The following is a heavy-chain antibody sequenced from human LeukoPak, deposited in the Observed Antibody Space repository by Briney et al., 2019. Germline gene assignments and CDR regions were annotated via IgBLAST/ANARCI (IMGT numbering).Heavy chain of an antibody. J-gene: IGHJ6*03. CDR1: GFTFSRYG. CDR3: ARVNKAAKKSDTSGYYSYYSHYYYMDV. D-gene: IGHD3-22*01. CDR2: ISYEGSDK. Sequence: GGSLRLSCEASGFTFSRYGMHWVRQAPGKGLEWVAVISYEGSDKYYADSVKGRFTISRDNSENTLYLQMKSLRAEDTAVYYCARVNKAAKKSDTSGYYSYYSHYYYMDVWGKGTTVTVSS. V-gene: IGHV3-30*03.